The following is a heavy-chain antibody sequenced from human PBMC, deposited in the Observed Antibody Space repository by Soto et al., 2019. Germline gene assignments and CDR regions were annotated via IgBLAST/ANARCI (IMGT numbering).Heavy chain of an antibody. D-gene: IGHD2-8*01. J-gene: IGHJ4*02. CDR3: ARTDIVLMVYAFLFDY. Sequence: SETLSLTCTVSGGSISSSSYYWGWIRQPPGKGLEWIGSIYYSGSTYYNPSLKSRVTISVDTSENQFSLKLSSVTAADTAVYYCARTDIVLMVYAFLFDYWGQGTLVTVSS. CDR1: GGSISSSSYY. CDR2: IYYSGST. V-gene: IGHV4-39*01.